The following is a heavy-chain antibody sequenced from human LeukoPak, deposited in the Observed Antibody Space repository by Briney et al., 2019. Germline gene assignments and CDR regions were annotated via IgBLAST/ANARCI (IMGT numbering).Heavy chain of an antibody. Sequence: GGSLRLSCAASGFTFSRYAMHWVRQAPGKGLEWVAVISYDGSNKYYADSVKGRFTISRDNSKNTLYLQMNSLRAEDTAVYYCARGQYSGSYFDYWGQGTLVTVSS. J-gene: IGHJ4*02. CDR2: ISYDGSNK. V-gene: IGHV3-30*01. CDR1: GFTFSRYA. D-gene: IGHD1-26*01. CDR3: ARGQYSGSYFDY.